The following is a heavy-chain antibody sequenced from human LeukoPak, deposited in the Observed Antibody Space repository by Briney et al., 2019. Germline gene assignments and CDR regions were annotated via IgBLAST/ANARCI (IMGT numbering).Heavy chain of an antibody. Sequence: SETLTLTCTVSGGSFSSSSYYWVRLRQPPGKGLEWVGSFYYSGSTYYNPSLKSRVTISVDTSKNPFSLELSSVSAADTAVYYCARTAGIAVAGSRQYFDSWGQGPLVTVSS. J-gene: IGHJ4*02. V-gene: IGHV4-39*01. CDR2: FYYSGST. CDR3: ARTAGIAVAGSRQYFDS. D-gene: IGHD6-19*01. CDR1: GGSFSSSSYY.